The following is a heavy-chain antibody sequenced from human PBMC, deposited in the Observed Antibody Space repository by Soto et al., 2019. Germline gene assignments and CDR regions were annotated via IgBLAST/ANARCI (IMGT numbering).Heavy chain of an antibody. Sequence: SETLSLTCTVSGGSISSYYWSWIRQPPGKGLEWIGYIYYSGSTNYNPSLKSRVTISVDTSKNQFSLKLSSVTAADTAVYYCARHMVRGVIPSLDPWGQGTPVTVSS. D-gene: IGHD3-10*01. CDR3: ARHMVRGVIPSLDP. CDR1: GGSISSYY. J-gene: IGHJ5*02. V-gene: IGHV4-59*01. CDR2: IYYSGST.